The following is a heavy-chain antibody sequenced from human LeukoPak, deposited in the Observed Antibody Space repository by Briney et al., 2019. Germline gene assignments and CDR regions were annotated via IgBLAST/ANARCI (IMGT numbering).Heavy chain of an antibody. CDR3: AKEDYCSSTSCYNAGYYYYYGMDV. CDR2: ISGSGGST. CDR1: GFTFSSYA. J-gene: IGHJ6*02. V-gene: IGHV3-23*01. D-gene: IGHD2-2*02. Sequence: GGSLRLSCAASGFTFSSYAMSWVRQAPGKGLEWVSAISGSGGSTYYADSVKGRFTIPRDNSKNTLYLQMNSLRAEDTAVYYCAKEDYCSSTSCYNAGYYYYYGMDVWGQGTTVTVSS.